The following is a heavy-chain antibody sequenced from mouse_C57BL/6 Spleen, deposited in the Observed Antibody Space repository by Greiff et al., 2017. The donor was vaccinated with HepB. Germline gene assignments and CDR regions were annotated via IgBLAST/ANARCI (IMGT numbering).Heavy chain of an antibody. CDR1: GYAFTNYL. J-gene: IGHJ4*01. D-gene: IGHD4-1*01. CDR3: ARNSNWDDYAMDY. CDR2: INTGSGGT. V-gene: IGHV1-54*01. Sequence: VQLQQSGAELVRPGTSVKVSCKASGYAFTNYLIEWVKQRPGQGLEWIGVINTGSGGTNYNEKFKGKATLTADKSSSTAYMQLSSLTSEDSAVYFCARNSNWDDYAMDYWGQGTSVTVSS.